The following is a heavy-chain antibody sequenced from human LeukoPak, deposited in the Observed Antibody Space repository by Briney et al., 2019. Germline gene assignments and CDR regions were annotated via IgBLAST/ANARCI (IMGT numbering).Heavy chain of an antibody. CDR2: IYSGGST. CDR1: GFTVSSNY. V-gene: IGHV3-66*01. CDR3: ARDRSGSYYFDY. D-gene: IGHD1-26*01. J-gene: IGHJ4*02. Sequence: GGSLRLSCAASGFTVSSNYMSWVRQAPGKGLEWVSVIYSGGSTYYADSVKGRLTISRDNSKNTLYLQMNRLRAEDTAVYYCARDRSGSYYFDYWGQGTLVTVSS.